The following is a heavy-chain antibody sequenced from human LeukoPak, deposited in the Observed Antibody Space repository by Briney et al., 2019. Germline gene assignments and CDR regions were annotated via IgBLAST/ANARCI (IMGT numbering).Heavy chain of an antibody. V-gene: IGHV3-11*06. D-gene: IGHD6-13*01. CDR3: ARVGSIGAAGTPDY. CDR2: ISGSGSYT. Sequence: GGSLRRSCAASGFTFSDYYMTWIRQAPGKGLYWLSYISGSGSYTNYADSVKGRLNTSRDNAKKSLYLQMNSLRAEDTAVYYCARVGSIGAAGTPDYWGQGTLVTVSS. CDR1: GFTFSDYY. J-gene: IGHJ4*02.